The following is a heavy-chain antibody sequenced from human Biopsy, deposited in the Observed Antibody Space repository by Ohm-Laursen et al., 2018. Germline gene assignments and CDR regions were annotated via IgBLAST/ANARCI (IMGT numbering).Heavy chain of an antibody. V-gene: IGHV3-66*01. CDR3: AGAGGHSF. CDR2: IHGSGRT. Sequence: SLRLSCTASRITFSRYWMSWVRQAPGKGLEWVSMIHGSGRTDYADSVKGRFTVSRDNSKDTVYLQMNALRVDDTAMYYCAGAGGHSFWGQGALVTVSS. D-gene: IGHD3-16*01. CDR1: RITFSRYW. J-gene: IGHJ4*02.